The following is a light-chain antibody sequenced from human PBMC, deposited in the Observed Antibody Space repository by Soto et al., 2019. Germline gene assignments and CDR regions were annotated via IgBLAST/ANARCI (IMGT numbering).Light chain of an antibody. Sequence: EIVMTQSPATLSVSPGERATLSCRASQSISSKLVWYQQKPGQAPRLLIYGTSTGATGIPARFSGSGSGTEFTLTISSLQSEDFAVYYCQEYNNWHPVTFGGGTKVEIK. CDR3: QEYNNWHPVT. CDR2: GTS. V-gene: IGKV3-15*01. J-gene: IGKJ4*01. CDR1: QSISSK.